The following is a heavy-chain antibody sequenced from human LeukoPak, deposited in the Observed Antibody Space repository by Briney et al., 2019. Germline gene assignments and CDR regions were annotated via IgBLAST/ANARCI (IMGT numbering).Heavy chain of an antibody. CDR1: GYTFTGYY. Sequence: ASVKVSCKPSGYTFTGYYIHWVRQAPGQGLEWMGWINPNSGGTNYAQKFQGRVTMTRDTSISTAYMELSRLTSDDTAAYYCARGSTQLWSYFDYWGQGTLVTVSS. V-gene: IGHV1-2*02. CDR3: ARGSTQLWSYFDY. J-gene: IGHJ4*02. CDR2: INPNSGGT. D-gene: IGHD5-18*01.